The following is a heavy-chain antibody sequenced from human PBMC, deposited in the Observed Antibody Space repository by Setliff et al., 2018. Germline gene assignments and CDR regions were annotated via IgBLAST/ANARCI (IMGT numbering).Heavy chain of an antibody. V-gene: IGHV1-2*02. Sequence: ASVKVSCKASGYTFGAHYIHWVRQAPGQGFEWMGWINPNSGDTNYAQNFQGRVTMTRDTSINTVYMDLSGLTSDDTAIYYCARGRKGSTWTGDSWGPGTLVTVSS. CDR2: INPNSGDT. CDR1: GYTFGAHY. J-gene: IGHJ5*02. CDR3: ARGRKGSTWTGDS. D-gene: IGHD2-15*01.